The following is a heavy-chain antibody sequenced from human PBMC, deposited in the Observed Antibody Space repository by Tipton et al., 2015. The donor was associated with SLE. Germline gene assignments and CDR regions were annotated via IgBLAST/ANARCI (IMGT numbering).Heavy chain of an antibody. J-gene: IGHJ3*02. CDR1: GYSISSGYY. Sequence: TLSLTCAVSGYSISSGYYWGWIRQPPGKGLEWIGSIYHSGSTYYNPSLKSRVTISVDTSKNQFSLKLSSVTAADTAVYYCARSLAVADAFDIWGQGTMVTVSS. CDR3: ARSLAVADAFDI. V-gene: IGHV4-38-2*01. CDR2: IYHSGST. D-gene: IGHD6-19*01.